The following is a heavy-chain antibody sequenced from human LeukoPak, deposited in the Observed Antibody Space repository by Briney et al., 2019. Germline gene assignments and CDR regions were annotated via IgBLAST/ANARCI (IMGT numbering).Heavy chain of an antibody. J-gene: IGHJ6*02. Sequence: PGGSLRLSCTASGFTFSSYWMHWVRQAAGEGLVWVSGINGDGSSTRFADSAKGRFSISRDNAKNTLYLQMNSLRGEDTAVYYCTRESVGMGVWGPGATVTVSS. CDR2: INGDGSST. CDR3: TRESVGMGV. V-gene: IGHV3-74*01. CDR1: GFTFSSYW.